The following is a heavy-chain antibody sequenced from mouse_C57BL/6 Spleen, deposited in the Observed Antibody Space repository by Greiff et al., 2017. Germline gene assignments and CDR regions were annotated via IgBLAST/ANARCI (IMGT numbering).Heavy chain of an antibody. V-gene: IGHV14-4*01. Sequence: VQLQQSGAELVRPGASVKLSCTASGFNIKDDYMHWVKQRPEQGLEWIGWIDPENGDTEYASQFPGKATITADTSSNTAYLQLSSLTSEDTAVYYWTTDYWGQGTTLTVSS. J-gene: IGHJ2*01. CDR2: IDPENGDT. CDR1: GFNIKDDY. CDR3: TTDY.